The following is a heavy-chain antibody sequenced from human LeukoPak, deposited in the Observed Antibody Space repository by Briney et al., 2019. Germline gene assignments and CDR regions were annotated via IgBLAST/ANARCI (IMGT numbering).Heavy chain of an antibody. J-gene: IGHJ5*02. D-gene: IGHD3-3*01. CDR2: INSDGSST. CDR3: ARGCSFYDFWSGYSYNWFDP. V-gene: IGHV3-74*01. CDR1: GFTFSSYW. Sequence: PGGSLRLSCAASGFTFSSYWMHWVRQAPGKGLVWVSRINSDGSSTSYADSVKGRFTISRDNAKNTLYLQMNSLRAEDTAVYYCARGCSFYDFWSGYSYNWFDPWGQGTLVTVSS.